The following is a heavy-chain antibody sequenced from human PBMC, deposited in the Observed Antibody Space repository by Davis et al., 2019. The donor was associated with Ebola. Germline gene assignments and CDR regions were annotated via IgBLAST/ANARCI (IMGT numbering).Heavy chain of an antibody. D-gene: IGHD6-13*01. Sequence: AASVKVSCKASGYTFTGYYMHWVRQAPGQGLEWMGWMNPNSGNTGYAQKFQGRVTMTRNTSISTAYMELSSLRSEDTAVYYCAWGIAADYWGQGTLVTVSS. V-gene: IGHV1-8*02. CDR1: GYTFTGYY. CDR2: MNPNSGNT. CDR3: AWGIAADY. J-gene: IGHJ4*02.